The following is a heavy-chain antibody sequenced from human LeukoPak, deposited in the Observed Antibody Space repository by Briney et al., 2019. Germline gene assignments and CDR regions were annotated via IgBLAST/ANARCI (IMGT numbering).Heavy chain of an antibody. CDR3: ARDQEGFDY. Sequence: ASVKVSCKASGYTFTSNYIHWVRQAPGQGLEWMGMIYPRDGSTSYAQKFQGRVTVTRDTSTSTVHLELSGLRSEDTAVYYCARDQEGFDYWGQGTLVTVSS. J-gene: IGHJ4*02. V-gene: IGHV1-46*01. CDR2: IYPRDGST. CDR1: GYTFTSNY.